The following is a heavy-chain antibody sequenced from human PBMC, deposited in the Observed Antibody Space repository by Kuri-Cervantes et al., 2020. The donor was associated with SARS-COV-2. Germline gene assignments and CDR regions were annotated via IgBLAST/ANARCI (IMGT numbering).Heavy chain of an antibody. CDR2: IIPIFGTA. CDR1: GYTFTSYD. D-gene: IGHD2-2*01. Sequence: SVKVSCKASGYTFTSYDINWVRQAPGQGLEWMGGIIPIFGTANYAQKFQGRVTITADESTSTAYMELSSLRSEDTAVYYCATSGSPVPDLNWFDPWGQGTLVTVSS. CDR3: ATSGSPVPDLNWFDP. J-gene: IGHJ5*02. V-gene: IGHV1-69*13.